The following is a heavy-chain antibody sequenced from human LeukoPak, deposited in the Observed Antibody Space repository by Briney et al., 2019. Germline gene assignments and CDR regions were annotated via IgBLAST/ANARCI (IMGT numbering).Heavy chain of an antibody. CDR3: ARGSGVVVPAASPYYYMDV. CDR2: IIPIFGTA. D-gene: IGHD2-2*01. V-gene: IGHV1-69*05. J-gene: IGHJ6*03. CDR1: GGTFSSYA. Sequence: ASVKVSCKASGGTFSSYAISWVRQAPGQGLEWMGGIIPIFGTANYAQKFQGRVTITTDESTSTAYMELSSLRSEDTAVYYCARGSGVVVPAASPYYYMDVWGKGTTVTVSS.